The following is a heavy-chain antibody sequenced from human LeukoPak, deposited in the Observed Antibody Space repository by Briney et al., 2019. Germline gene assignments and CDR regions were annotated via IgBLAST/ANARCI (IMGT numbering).Heavy chain of an antibody. CDR2: INPNSGGT. Sequence: ASVKVSCKASGYTFTDYYIHWVRRTPRQGLEWMGWINPNSGGTNYAQKFQGRVTMTGDTSISTAYMELSRLRSDDDTAVYYCAREAQGVKYYFDYWGQGTLVTVSS. J-gene: IGHJ4*02. D-gene: IGHD3-16*01. V-gene: IGHV1-2*02. CDR1: GYTFTDYY. CDR3: AREAQGVKYYFDY.